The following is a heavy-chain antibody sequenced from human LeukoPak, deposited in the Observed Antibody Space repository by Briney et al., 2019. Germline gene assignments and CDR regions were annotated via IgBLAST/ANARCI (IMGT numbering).Heavy chain of an antibody. J-gene: IGHJ6*02. CDR3: ARAGELGVGATTEDYYGMDV. D-gene: IGHD1-26*01. Sequence: ASVKVSCKASGYTFTGYYMHWVRQAPGKGLEWMGWISAYNGNTNYAQKLQGRVTMTTDTSTSTAYMELRSLRSDDTAVYYCARAGELGVGATTEDYYGMDVWGQGTTVTVSS. V-gene: IGHV1-18*01. CDR1: GYTFTGYY. CDR2: ISAYNGNT.